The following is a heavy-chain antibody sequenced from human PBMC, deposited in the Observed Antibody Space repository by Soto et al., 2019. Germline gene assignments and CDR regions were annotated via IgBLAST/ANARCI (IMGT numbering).Heavy chain of an antibody. CDR1: GYTFTSYD. CDR2: MNPNSGNT. CDR3: ARAVRFGELYYFDY. D-gene: IGHD3-10*01. Sequence: ASVKVSCKAFGYTFTSYDINWVRHATGQGLEWMGWMNPNSGNTGYAQKFQGRVTMTRNTSISTAYMELSSLRSEDTAVYYCARAVRFGELYYFDYWGQGTLVTVSS. V-gene: IGHV1-8*01. J-gene: IGHJ4*02.